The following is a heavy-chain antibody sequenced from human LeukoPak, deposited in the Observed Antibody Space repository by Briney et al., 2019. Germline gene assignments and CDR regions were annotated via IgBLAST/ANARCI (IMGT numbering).Heavy chain of an antibody. V-gene: IGHV1-69*01. CDR1: GGTFSSYA. J-gene: IGHJ4*02. Sequence: SVKVSCKASGGTFSSYAISWVRQARGQGLEWMGGIIPIFGTANYAQKFQGRVTITADESTSTAYMELSSLRSEDTAVYYCARSCCSYYDSSGDYYFDYWGQGTLVTVSS. CDR3: ARSCCSYYDSSGDYYFDY. CDR2: IIPIFGTA. D-gene: IGHD3-22*01.